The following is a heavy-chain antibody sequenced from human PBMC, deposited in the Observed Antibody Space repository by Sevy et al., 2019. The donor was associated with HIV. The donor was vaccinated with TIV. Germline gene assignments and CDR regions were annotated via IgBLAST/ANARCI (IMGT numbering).Heavy chain of an antibody. V-gene: IGHV3-48*03. CDR3: ARDLMGIVVVPAATNWFDP. Sequence: LSLTCAASGFTFSSYEMNWVRQAPGKGLEWVSYISSSGSTIYYADSVKGRFTISRDNAKNSLYLQMNSLRAEDTAVYYCARDLMGIVVVPAATNWFDPWGQGTLVTVSS. J-gene: IGHJ5*02. CDR2: ISSSGSTI. CDR1: GFTFSSYE. D-gene: IGHD2-2*03.